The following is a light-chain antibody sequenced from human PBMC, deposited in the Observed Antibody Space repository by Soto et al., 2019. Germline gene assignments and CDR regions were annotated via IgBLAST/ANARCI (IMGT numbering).Light chain of an antibody. J-gene: IGLJ1*01. Sequence: QSILTQPASVSGATGQTVSISCTGTTSNLGAGYDVHWYRHLPGTAPTLLISDNTNRPSGVPDRFSGSKSGTSASLAISGLQSEDEADYYCQSYDNSLRAYVFGTGTNVTVL. CDR2: DNT. V-gene: IGLV1-40*01. CDR3: QSYDNSLRAYV. CDR1: TSNLGAGYD.